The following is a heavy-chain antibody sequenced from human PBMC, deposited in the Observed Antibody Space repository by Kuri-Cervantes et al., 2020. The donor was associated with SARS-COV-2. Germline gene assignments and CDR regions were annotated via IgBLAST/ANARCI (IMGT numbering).Heavy chain of an antibody. Sequence: GGSLRLSCAASGFTFSSYAMHWVRQAPGKGLEWVAVISYDGSNKYYADSVKGRFTISRDNSKNTLYLQMNSLRAKDTAVYYCARAGPSEYCSSTSCYLRGLDYYYYYMDVWGKGTTVTVSS. CDR1: GFTFSSYA. CDR3: ARAGPSEYCSSTSCYLRGLDYYYYYMDV. J-gene: IGHJ6*03. V-gene: IGHV3-30-3*01. CDR2: ISYDGSNK. D-gene: IGHD2-2*01.